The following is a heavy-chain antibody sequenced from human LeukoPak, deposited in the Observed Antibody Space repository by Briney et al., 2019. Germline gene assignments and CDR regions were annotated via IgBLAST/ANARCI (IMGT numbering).Heavy chain of an antibody. V-gene: IGHV4-4*09. J-gene: IGHJ4*02. CDR3: VQTTGWPGFDY. CDR1: GGSFSGYY. CDR2: IYSGVPT. Sequence: SETLSLTCAVYGGSFSGYYWSWVRQPPGKGLEWIGNIYSGVPTYFNPSLKSRVIISVDTSKNQFSLNLTSVTAADTAMYYCVQTTGWPGFDYWGQGILVTVSS. D-gene: IGHD1-1*01.